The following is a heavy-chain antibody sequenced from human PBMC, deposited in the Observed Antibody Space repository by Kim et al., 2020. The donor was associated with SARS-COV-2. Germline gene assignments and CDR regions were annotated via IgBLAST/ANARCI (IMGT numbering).Heavy chain of an antibody. Sequence: ASVKGRFTISRDDSKNTAYLQMNSLKTEDTAVYYCTRPAYGSGSDPPIDYWGQGTLVTVSS. V-gene: IGHV3-73*01. D-gene: IGHD3-10*01. J-gene: IGHJ4*02. CDR3: TRPAYGSGSDPPIDY.